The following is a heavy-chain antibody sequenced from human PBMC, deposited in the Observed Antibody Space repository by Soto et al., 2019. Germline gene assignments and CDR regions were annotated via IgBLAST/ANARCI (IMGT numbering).Heavy chain of an antibody. CDR2: INHSGST. CDR3: ARGFSGVPAAYDY. CDR1: GGSFSGYY. V-gene: IGHV4-34*01. Sequence: SETLSLTCAVYGGSFSGYYWSWIRQPPGKGLEWIGEINHSGSTNYNPSLKNRVTISVDTSKNQFSLKLSSVTAADTAVYYCARGFSGVPAAYDYWGQGTLVTVSS. J-gene: IGHJ4*02. D-gene: IGHD2-2*01.